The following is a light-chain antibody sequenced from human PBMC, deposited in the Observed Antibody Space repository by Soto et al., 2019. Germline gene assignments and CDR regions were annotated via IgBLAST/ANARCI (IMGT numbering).Light chain of an antibody. J-gene: IGKJ2*01. CDR1: QGISNY. Sequence: DIQLTQSPSFLSASVGDRVTITCRASQGISNYLAWYQQKPGKVPQLLIYDASTLQSGVPSRFSGSGSGTEFTLTISSLQPEDFATYYCQELKSYLYTFGQGTKLDIK. V-gene: IGKV1-9*01. CDR2: DAS. CDR3: QELKSYLYT.